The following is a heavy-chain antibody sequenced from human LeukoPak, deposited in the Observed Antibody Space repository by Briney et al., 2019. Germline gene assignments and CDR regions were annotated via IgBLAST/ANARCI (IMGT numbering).Heavy chain of an antibody. CDR3: ARTITPGIAAAGGYFDY. CDR2: ISAYNGNT. V-gene: IGHV1-18*04. J-gene: IGHJ4*02. CDR1: GYTFTSYG. Sequence: ASVKVSCKASGYTFTSYGISWVRQAPGQGLEWMGWISAYNGNTNYAQKLQGRVTMTTDTSTSTAYMQLRSLRSDDTAVYYGARTITPGIAAAGGYFDYWGQGTLVTVSS. D-gene: IGHD6-13*01.